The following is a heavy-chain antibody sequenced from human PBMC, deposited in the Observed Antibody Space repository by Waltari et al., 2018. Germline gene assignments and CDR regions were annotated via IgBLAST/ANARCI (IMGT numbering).Heavy chain of an antibody. Sequence: EVQLLESGGGLVQPGGSLRLSCVASASGFTFSSYAMSWVRQAPGKGLEWVSTITGSGGSTYYADAVKGRFTISRDKSKNTLYMQMNSLRDEDTAVYYCAKRAARPPVRYFTMDVWGQGTTVTVSS. CDR3: AKRAARPPVRYFTMDV. CDR1: GFTFSSYA. J-gene: IGHJ6*02. CDR2: ITGSGGST. V-gene: IGHV3-23*01. D-gene: IGHD6-6*01.